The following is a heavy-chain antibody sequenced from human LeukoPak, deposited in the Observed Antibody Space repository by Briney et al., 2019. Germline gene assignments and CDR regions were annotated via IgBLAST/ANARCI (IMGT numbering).Heavy chain of an antibody. CDR2: IYASESI. CDR1: GASISSSNW. D-gene: IGHD6-19*01. CDR3: ATEVVAGTGY. V-gene: IGHV4-4*02. J-gene: IGHJ4*02. Sequence: SETLSLTCAVSGASISSSNWWRWVRPPPGKGLEWIGEIYASESINYNPSLKSRVTISVDKSKNQFSLKVRSVTAADTAVYYCATEVVAGTGYWGQGTLVTVSS.